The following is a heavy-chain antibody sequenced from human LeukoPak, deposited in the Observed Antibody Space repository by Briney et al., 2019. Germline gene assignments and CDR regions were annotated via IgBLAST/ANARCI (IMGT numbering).Heavy chain of an antibody. V-gene: IGHV1-3*01. J-gene: IGHJ4*02. D-gene: IGHD6-13*01. Sequence: ASVKVSCKTSGFTFSSYAMHWVRQAPGQSLEWMGWINAGNGNTKYSQKFQGRVTITRDTSASTAYMELSSLTSEDTAVYYCAREAWGSSCSDYWGQGTLVTVSS. CDR1: GFTFSSYA. CDR2: INAGNGNT. CDR3: AREAWGSSCSDY.